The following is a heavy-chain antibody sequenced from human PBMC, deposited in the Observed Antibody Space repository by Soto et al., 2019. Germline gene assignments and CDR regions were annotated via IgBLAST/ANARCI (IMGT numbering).Heavy chain of an antibody. V-gene: IGHV1-69*13. J-gene: IGHJ3*02. CDR2: IIPIFGTA. CDR3: ASSKRVVISDDAFDI. Sequence: SVKVSCKASGGTFSSYAISWVRQAPGQGLEWMGGIIPIFGTANYAQKLQGRVTITADESTSTAYMELSSLRSEDTAVYYCASSKRVVISDDAFDIWGQGTMVTVSS. CDR1: GGTFSSYA. D-gene: IGHD3-3*01.